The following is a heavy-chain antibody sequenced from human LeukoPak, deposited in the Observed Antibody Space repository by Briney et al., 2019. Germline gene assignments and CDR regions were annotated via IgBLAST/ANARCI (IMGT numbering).Heavy chain of an antibody. Sequence: GSLRLSCAASGFTFSSYEMNWVRQAPGKGLEWVSSISSSSSYIYYADSVKGRFTISRDNAKNSLYLQMNSLRAEDTALYYCAKGGSGSYYNSLDYWGQGTLVTVSS. V-gene: IGHV3-21*04. CDR1: GFTFSSYE. CDR2: ISSSSSYI. CDR3: AKGGSGSYYNSLDY. J-gene: IGHJ4*02. D-gene: IGHD3-10*01.